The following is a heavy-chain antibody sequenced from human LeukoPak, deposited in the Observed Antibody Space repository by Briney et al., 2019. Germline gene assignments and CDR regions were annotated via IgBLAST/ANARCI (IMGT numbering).Heavy chain of an antibody. V-gene: IGHV3-43*01. CDR1: GFTFEDYT. J-gene: IGHJ4*02. Sequence: GGSLRLSCAAPGFTFEDYTMHWVRHAPGKGLEWVSLISWDGGRTYYAESVKGGFTISRDKSKNSLYLQMYSLRTEDTALYYCAKAYYYDSSGSSYYFDYWGQGTLVTVSS. CDR3: AKAYYYDSSGSSYYFDY. CDR2: ISWDGGRT. D-gene: IGHD3-22*01.